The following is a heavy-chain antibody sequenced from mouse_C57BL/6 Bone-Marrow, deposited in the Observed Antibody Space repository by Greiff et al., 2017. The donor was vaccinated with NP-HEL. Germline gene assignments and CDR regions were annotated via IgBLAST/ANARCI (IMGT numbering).Heavy chain of an antibody. CDR1: GYAFSSSW. J-gene: IGHJ3*01. Sequence: VKLQQSGPELVKPGASVKISCKASGYAFSSSWMNWVKQRPGKGLEWIGRIYPGDGDTNYNGTFKGKATLTADKSSSTAYMQLSSLTSEDSAVYFCARDWAWFAYWGQGTLVTVSA. D-gene: IGHD4-1*01. CDR2: IYPGDGDT. V-gene: IGHV1-82*01. CDR3: ARDWAWFAY.